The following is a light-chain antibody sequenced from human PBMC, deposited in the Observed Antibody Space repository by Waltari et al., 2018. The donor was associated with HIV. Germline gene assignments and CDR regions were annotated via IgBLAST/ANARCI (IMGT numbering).Light chain of an antibody. V-gene: IGLV1-47*01. CDR3: AAWDDSLSGRGV. CDR1: RPNIGSKY. J-gene: IGLJ2*01. Sequence: QSVLTQPPSASGTPGQRVTISCSGSRPNIGSKYVYWYQQLPGTAPKLLIYRNYQRPSGVPDRFSGSKSGTSASLAISGLRSEDEADYYCAAWDDSLSGRGVFGGGTKLTVL. CDR2: RNY.